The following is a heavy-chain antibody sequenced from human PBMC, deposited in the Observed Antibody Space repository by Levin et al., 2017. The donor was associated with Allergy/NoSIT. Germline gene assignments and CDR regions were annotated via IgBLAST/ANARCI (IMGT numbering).Heavy chain of an antibody. CDR3: ARGSGAHQRFDF. CDR2: INHSGST. V-gene: IGHV4-34*01. J-gene: IGHJ4*02. CDR1: GGTFSGYY. D-gene: IGHD4/OR15-4a*01. Sequence: SETLSLTCAVYGGTFSGYYWSWIRQPPGKGLEWIGAINHSGSTNNNPALKSRVSISVDTSKNQFSLKMNSVTAADTAVYYCARGSGAHQRFDFWGQGILVTVS.